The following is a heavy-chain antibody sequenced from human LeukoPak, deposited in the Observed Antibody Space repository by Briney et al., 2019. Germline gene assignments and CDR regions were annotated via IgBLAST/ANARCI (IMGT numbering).Heavy chain of an antibody. CDR2: ISGSGGST. J-gene: IGHJ5*02. D-gene: IGHD3-10*01. CDR1: GFTFSSYA. Sequence: RGSLRLSCAASGFTFSSYAISWVRQAPGKGLEWVSAISGSGGSTYYADSVKGRFTISRDNSKNTLYLQMNSLRAEDTAVYYCAKDMKSSGKVLLWFGEQVGTWFDPWGQGTLVTVSS. V-gene: IGHV3-23*01. CDR3: AKDMKSSGKVLLWFGEQVGTWFDP.